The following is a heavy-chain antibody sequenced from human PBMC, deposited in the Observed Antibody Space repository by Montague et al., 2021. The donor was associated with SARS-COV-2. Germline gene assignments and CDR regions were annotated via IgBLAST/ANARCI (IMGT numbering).Heavy chain of an antibody. Sequence: SRRFSCAASGFIFSSYAMSWVRQAPGKGLEWVSEITGSGGTTYYADSVKGRFTISRDNSKYTLFLQMHSLRAEDTAIYYCAKHRTGTTPFDYWGQGTLVTVSS. J-gene: IGHJ4*02. CDR2: ITGSGGTT. CDR3: AKHRTGTTPFDY. D-gene: IGHD1-7*01. V-gene: IGHV3-23*01. CDR1: GFIFSSYA.